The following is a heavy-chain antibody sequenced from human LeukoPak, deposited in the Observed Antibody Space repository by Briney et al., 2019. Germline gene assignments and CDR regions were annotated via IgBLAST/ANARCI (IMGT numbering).Heavy chain of an antibody. CDR1: GFTFSSYA. Sequence: GGSLRLSCAASGFTFSSYAMSWVRQAPGKGLEWVAVISYDGSNKYYADSVKGRFTISRDNSKNTLYLQMNSLRAEDTAVYYYARDEGWWSGEPNTHPFDYWGQGTLVTVSS. J-gene: IGHJ4*02. D-gene: IGHD3-10*01. V-gene: IGHV3-30-3*01. CDR2: ISYDGSNK. CDR3: ARDEGWWSGEPNTHPFDY.